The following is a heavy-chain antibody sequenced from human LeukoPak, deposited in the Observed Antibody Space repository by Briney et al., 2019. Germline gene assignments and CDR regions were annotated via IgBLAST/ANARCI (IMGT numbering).Heavy chain of an antibody. Sequence: SVKVSCKASGGTFSSYAISWVRQAPGQGLEWMGGIIPIFGTANYAQKFQDRVTITADESTSTAYMELSSLRSEDTAVYYCARVINSGYDTRGWFDPWGQGTLVTVSS. CDR2: IIPIFGTA. J-gene: IGHJ5*02. D-gene: IGHD5-12*01. CDR1: GGTFSSYA. V-gene: IGHV1-69*13. CDR3: ARVINSGYDTRGWFDP.